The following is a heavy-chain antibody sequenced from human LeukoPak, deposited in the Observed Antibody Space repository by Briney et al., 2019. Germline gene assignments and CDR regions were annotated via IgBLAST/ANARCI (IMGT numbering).Heavy chain of an antibody. V-gene: IGHV3-48*02. J-gene: IGHJ4*02. Sequence: GGSLRLSCAASGFTFSSYSMNWVRQAPGKGLEWVSYISSSSSTIYYADSVKGRFTISRDNAKNSLYLQMNSLRDEDTAVYYCAREYRYYGLGSYIDYWGQGTLVTVSS. D-gene: IGHD3-10*01. CDR3: AREYRYYGLGSYIDY. CDR2: ISSSSSTI. CDR1: GFTFSSYS.